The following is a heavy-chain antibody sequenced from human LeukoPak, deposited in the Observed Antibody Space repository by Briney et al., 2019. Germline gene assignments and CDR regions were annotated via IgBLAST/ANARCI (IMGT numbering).Heavy chain of an antibody. V-gene: IGHV4-31*03. CDR2: IYYSGSS. D-gene: IGHD3-10*01. CDR1: GGSISDYY. J-gene: IGHJ4*02. Sequence: SETLSLTCTVSGGSISDYYWSWIRQHPGKGLEWIGYIYYSGSSYYNPSLKSRVTISVDTSKNQFSLKLSSVTAADTAVYYCARDAGRGSGPSYLDYWGQGTLVTVSS. CDR3: ARDAGRGSGPSYLDY.